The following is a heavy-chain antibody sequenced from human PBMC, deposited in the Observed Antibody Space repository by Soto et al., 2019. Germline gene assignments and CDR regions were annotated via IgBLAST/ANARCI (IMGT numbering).Heavy chain of an antibody. J-gene: IGHJ4*02. CDR1: GYTFTVYY. V-gene: IGHV1-2*04. CDR3: ARYYFDSSGYPSRIDY. Sequence: ASVKVSCKASGYTFTVYYMHWVRQAPGQGLEWMGWINPNSGGTNYAQKFQGWVTMTRDTSISTAYMELSRLRSDDTAVYYCARYYFDSSGYPSRIDYWGQGTLVTVSS. CDR2: INPNSGGT. D-gene: IGHD3-22*01.